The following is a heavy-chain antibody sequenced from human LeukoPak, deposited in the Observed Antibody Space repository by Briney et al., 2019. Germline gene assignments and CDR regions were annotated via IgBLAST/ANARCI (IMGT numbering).Heavy chain of an antibody. CDR3: ARDMDDYSNSFDY. V-gene: IGHV3-30-3*01. J-gene: IGHJ4*02. CDR1: GFTFSSYA. CDR2: ISYDGSNK. Sequence: GGSLRLSCAASGFTFSSYAMHWVRQAPGKGLEWVAVISYDGSNKYYADSVKGRFTISRDNPKNTLYLQMNSLRAEDTAVYYCARDMDDYSNSFDYWGQGTLVTVSS. D-gene: IGHD4-11*01.